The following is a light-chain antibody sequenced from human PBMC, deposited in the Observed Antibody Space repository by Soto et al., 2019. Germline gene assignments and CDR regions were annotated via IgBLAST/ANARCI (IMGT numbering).Light chain of an antibody. CDR1: SSDVGDYNY. J-gene: IGLJ3*02. CDR3: SSYTSSSTLV. Sequence: QSVLTQPASVSGSPGQSITISFTGTSSDVGDYNYVSWYQQHPGKAPKLMIYDVSDRPSGVSNRFSGSKSGNTASLTISGLQAEDEADYYCSSYTSSSTLVFGGGTKLTVL. V-gene: IGLV2-14*03. CDR2: DVS.